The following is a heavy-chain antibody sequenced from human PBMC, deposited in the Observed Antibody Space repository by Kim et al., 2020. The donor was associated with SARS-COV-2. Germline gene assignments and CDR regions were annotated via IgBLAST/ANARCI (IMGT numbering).Heavy chain of an antibody. CDR2: ITPDGTTT. D-gene: IGHD1-26*01. Sequence: GGSLRLSCAASGFTFSNYWMHWVRQAPGKGLVWVSRITPDGTTTDYADSVKGRFTVSRDNAKNTLYLQMNSLRTEDTAMYFCTRVQSGLAGAFDIWGQGTIVTVSS. CDR3: TRVQSGLAGAFDI. J-gene: IGHJ3*02. V-gene: IGHV3-74*01. CDR1: GFTFSNYW.